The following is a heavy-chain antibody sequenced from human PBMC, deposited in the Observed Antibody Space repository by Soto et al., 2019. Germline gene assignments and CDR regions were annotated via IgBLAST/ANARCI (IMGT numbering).Heavy chain of an antibody. V-gene: IGHV4-59*01. J-gene: IGHJ5*02. CDR1: GGSISSYY. CDR3: ARLQPGGPGENWLDP. Sequence: SETLSLTCTVSGGSISSYYWSLIRQPPGKGLEWIGYIYYSGSTNYNPSLKSRVTISVDTSKNQFSLKLSSVTAADTAVYYCARLQPGGPGENWLDPWGQGTPVTVSS. D-gene: IGHD3-10*01. CDR2: IYYSGST.